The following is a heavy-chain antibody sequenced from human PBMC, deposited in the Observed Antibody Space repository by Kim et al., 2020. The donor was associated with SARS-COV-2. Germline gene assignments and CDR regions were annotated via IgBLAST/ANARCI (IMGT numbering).Heavy chain of an antibody. Sequence: GWSLRLSCAASGFTFSSYGMHWVRQAPGKGLEWVAVISYDGSNKYYADSVKVRFTISRDNSKNTLYLQMNSLRAEDTAVYYCARGGDGSGSYYFVFYYYYGMDVWGQGTTVTVSS. V-gene: IGHV3-33*05. J-gene: IGHJ6*02. CDR2: ISYDGSNK. CDR1: GFTFSSYG. D-gene: IGHD3-10*01. CDR3: ARGGDGSGSYYFVFYYYYGMDV.